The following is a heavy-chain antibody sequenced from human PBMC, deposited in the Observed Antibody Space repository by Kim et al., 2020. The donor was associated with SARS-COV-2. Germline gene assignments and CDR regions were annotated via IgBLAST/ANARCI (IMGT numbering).Heavy chain of an antibody. Sequence: SETLSLTCTVSGGSISSGGYYWSWIRQHPGKGLEWIGYIYYSGSTYYNPSLKSRVTISVDTSKNQFSLKLSSVTAADTAVYYCARGPPMYYYVSSGYCDYLGQGTLVTVSS. J-gene: IGHJ4*02. V-gene: IGHV4-31*03. CDR3: ARGPPMYYYVSSGYCDY. CDR2: IYYSGST. D-gene: IGHD3-22*01. CDR1: GGSISSGGYY.